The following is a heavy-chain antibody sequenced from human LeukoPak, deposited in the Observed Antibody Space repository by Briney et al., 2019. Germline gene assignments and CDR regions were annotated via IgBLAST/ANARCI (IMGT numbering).Heavy chain of an antibody. CDR1: GGSFSGYY. V-gene: IGHV4-34*01. Sequence: PSETLSLTCAVYGGSFSGYYWSWIRQPPGKGLEWIGEINHSGSTNYNPSLKSRVTISVDTSKNQFSLKLTSVTAADSAVYYCVYCDYGFWFYPLGPGNPGHRLL. J-gene: IGHJ5*02. CDR3: VYCDYGFWFYP. D-gene: IGHD4-17*01. CDR2: INHSGST.